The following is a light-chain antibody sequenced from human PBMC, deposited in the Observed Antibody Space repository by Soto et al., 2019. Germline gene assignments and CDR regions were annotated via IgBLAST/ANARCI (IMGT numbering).Light chain of an antibody. CDR1: QRFSRC. V-gene: IGKV1-5*03. CDR3: LQYNAYPHT. CDR2: RTS. J-gene: IGKJ2*01. Sequence: DIQITQSPSTRSASVRDRVTITYRASQRFSRCLAWYQQKPGKAPKLLIYRTSTLESGVPSRFSGSGSGKEFTLIIGSLQPDDFATYFCLQYNAYPHTFGQGTKLEIK.